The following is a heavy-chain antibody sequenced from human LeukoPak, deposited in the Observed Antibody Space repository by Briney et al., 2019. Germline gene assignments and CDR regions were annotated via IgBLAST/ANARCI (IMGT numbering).Heavy chain of an antibody. V-gene: IGHV4-59*08. CDR1: GGSISSYY. CDR3: ANYDGAPRS. Sequence: SETLSLTCTVSGGSISSYYWSWIRQPPGKGLEWIGYIYYSGSTKYNPSLKSRVTISVDTSKSQFSLKLTSVTAADTAVYYCANYDGAPRSWGQGTLVTVSS. J-gene: IGHJ4*02. CDR2: IYYSGST. D-gene: IGHD3-16*01.